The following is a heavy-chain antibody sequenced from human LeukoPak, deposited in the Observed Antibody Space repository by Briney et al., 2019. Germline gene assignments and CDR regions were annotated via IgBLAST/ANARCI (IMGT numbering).Heavy chain of an antibody. CDR1: GFTFSSYW. J-gene: IGHJ4*02. Sequence: GGSLRLSCAASGFTFSSYWMHWVRQAPGRGLVWVSRISSDGSSTIYADSVKGRFTISRDNAKNTLYLQMNSLRAEDTAVYYCARDWGGYGPTSHDYWGQGTLVTASS. CDR2: ISSDGSST. V-gene: IGHV3-74*01. CDR3: ARDWGGYGPTSHDY. D-gene: IGHD3-16*01.